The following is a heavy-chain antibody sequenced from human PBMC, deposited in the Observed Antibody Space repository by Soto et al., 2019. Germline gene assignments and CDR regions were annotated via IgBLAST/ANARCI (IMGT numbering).Heavy chain of an antibody. Sequence: QVQVVQSGAEVKKPGASVKVSCKASGYTFTSYGISWVRQAPGQGLEWMGWISAYNGNTNYAQTLQGRVTMTTDTSTSTAYMGLRGLRSDDTAVYYCASDRREYYGSGAREQCFDYWGQGTLVTVSS. CDR2: ISAYNGNT. J-gene: IGHJ4*02. D-gene: IGHD3-10*01. V-gene: IGHV1-18*01. CDR3: ASDRREYYGSGAREQCFDY. CDR1: GYTFTSYG.